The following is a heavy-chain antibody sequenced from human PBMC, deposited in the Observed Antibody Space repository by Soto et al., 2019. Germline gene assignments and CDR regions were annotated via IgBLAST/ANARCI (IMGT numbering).Heavy chain of an antibody. Sequence: EVQLLESGGGLVQPGGSLTLSCAASGFTFSSPSMSWVRQASGKGLEWVSTISASGGNTYYAASVKGRFTISRDNSKSTLYLQMNSLRVEDTAVYYCVKSYSSSYFYFEFWGQGTLVTVSS. D-gene: IGHD6-13*01. CDR1: GFTFSSPS. J-gene: IGHJ4*02. CDR2: ISASGGNT. V-gene: IGHV3-23*01. CDR3: VKSYSSSYFYFEF.